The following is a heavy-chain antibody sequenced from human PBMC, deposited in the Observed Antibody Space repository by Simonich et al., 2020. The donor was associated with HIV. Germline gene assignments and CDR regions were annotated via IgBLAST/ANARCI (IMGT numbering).Heavy chain of an antibody. D-gene: IGHD3-16*02. J-gene: IGHJ4*02. CDR1: GYSISSGYY. V-gene: IGHV4-38-2*01. CDR3: ARMAGGSYRSFDY. Sequence: QVQLQESGPGLVKPSETLSLTCAVSGYSISSGYYWGWIRQPPGKGLEWIGSIYHSGSTYYNPSLKSRVTISVDTSKNQFSRKLSSVTAADTAVYYCARMAGGSYRSFDYWGQGTLVTVSS. CDR2: IYHSGST.